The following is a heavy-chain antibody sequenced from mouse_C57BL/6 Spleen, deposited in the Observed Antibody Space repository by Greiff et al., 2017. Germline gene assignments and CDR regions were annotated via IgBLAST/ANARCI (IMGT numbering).Heavy chain of an antibody. V-gene: IGHV5-17*01. Sequence: EVKLVESGGGLVKPGGSLKLSCAASGFTFSDYGMHWVRQAPEKGLEWVAYISSGSSTIYYADTVKGRFTISRDNAKNTLFLQMTSLRSEDTAMYYCARPAVAWFAYWGQGTLVTVSA. CDR1: GFTFSDYG. J-gene: IGHJ3*01. D-gene: IGHD3-3*01. CDR2: ISSGSSTI. CDR3: ARPAVAWFAY.